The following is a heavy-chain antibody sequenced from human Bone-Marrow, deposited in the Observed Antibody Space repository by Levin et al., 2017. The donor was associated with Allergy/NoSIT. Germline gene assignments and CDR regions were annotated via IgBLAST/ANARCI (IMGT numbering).Heavy chain of an antibody. V-gene: IGHV4-59*01. CDR1: GASISNYY. CDR2: TFYGGDT. CDR3: ARVGYSGHGKHFDY. Sequence: SETLSLTCTVSGASISNYYWSWIRQAPGKGLEWIGYTFYGGDTSYNPSLESRVTISVDTSKNLFSLNLISVNAADTAVYYCARVGYSGHGKHFDYWGQGILVTVSS. D-gene: IGHD5-12*01. J-gene: IGHJ4*02.